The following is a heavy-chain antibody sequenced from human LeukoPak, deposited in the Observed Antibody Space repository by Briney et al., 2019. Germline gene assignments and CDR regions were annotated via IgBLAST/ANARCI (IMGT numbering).Heavy chain of an antibody. J-gene: IGHJ4*02. CDR3: ARDGAGGSGSSLDF. D-gene: IGHD3-10*01. V-gene: IGHV4-4*07. CDR2: IYASGST. Sequence: SETLSLTCTVSGGSISTYYWNWIRQPTGKGLEWIGRIYASGSTNYNPSLKSRVTMSVDTSKNQFSLKLSSVTAADTAVYYCARDGAGGSGSSLDFWGQGTLVTVSS. CDR1: GGSISTYY.